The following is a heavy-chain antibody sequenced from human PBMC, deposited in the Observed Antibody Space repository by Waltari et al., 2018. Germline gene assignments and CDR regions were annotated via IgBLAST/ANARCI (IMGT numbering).Heavy chain of an antibody. Sequence: EVQLLESGGGVAQPGGSLTLSCAASGFSFTAYAMSWVRQTPDRGRGGGVGINNGGVDKYYTDSVKGRFTISRDNSRNTLYLQMSSLRAEDTAVYYCAKEIGALGTPVFDYWGQGTLVSVSS. D-gene: IGHD6-13*01. CDR3: AKEIGALGTPVFDY. CDR2: INNGGVDK. V-gene: IGHV3-23*01. CDR1: GFSFTAYA. J-gene: IGHJ4*02.